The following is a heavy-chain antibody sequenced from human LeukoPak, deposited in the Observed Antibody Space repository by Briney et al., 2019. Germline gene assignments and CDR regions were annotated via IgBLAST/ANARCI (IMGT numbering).Heavy chain of an antibody. D-gene: IGHD6-19*01. Sequence: PGGPLRLFCAASGFIFSSYVISWLRQAPGRGVEWVSSISGSGGSTHYAYSVRGRSTISRDNSKNALYLQVSSLRAEDTAVYFWVGYDSVWPVDYWGQGSLVTVSS. CDR2: ISGSGGST. CDR1: GFIFSSYV. V-gene: IGHV3-23*01. CDR3: VGYDSVWPVDY. J-gene: IGHJ4*02.